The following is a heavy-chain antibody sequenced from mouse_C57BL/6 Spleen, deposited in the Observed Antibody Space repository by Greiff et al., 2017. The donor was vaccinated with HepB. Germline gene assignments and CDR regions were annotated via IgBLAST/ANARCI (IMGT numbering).Heavy chain of an antibody. J-gene: IGHJ1*03. CDR2: INPNNGGT. CDR3: ARRRNYYGSSYGYFDV. D-gene: IGHD1-1*01. V-gene: IGHV1-18*01. Sequence: EVQLQESGPELVKPGASVKIPCKASGYTFTDYHMDWVKQSHGKSLEWIGDINPNNGGTIYNQKFKGKATLTVDKSSSTAYMELRSLTSEDTAVYYCARRRNYYGSSYGYFDVWGTGTTVTVSS. CDR1: GYTFTDYH.